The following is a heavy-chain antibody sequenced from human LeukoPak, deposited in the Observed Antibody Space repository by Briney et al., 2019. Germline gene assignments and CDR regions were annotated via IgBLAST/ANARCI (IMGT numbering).Heavy chain of an antibody. Sequence: GGSLRLSCAASEFTFSDYYMSWIRQAPGKGLEWVSYISSSGSTIYYADSVKGRFTISRDNAKNSLYLQMNSLRAEDTAVYYCAKEGRYGEYFDYWGQGTLVTVSS. CDR2: ISSSGSTI. J-gene: IGHJ4*02. CDR3: AKEGRYGEYFDY. D-gene: IGHD4-17*01. V-gene: IGHV3-11*01. CDR1: EFTFSDYY.